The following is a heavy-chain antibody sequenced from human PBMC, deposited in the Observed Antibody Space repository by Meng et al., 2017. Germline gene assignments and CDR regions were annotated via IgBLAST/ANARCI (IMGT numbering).Heavy chain of an antibody. CDR3: ARVGYCSGGSCPDY. D-gene: IGHD2-15*01. J-gene: IGHJ4*02. Sequence: SGLKIPGSSVKVSPTASGTPFPSYATNWVRQAPGQGLEWMEWINTNTGNPTYAQGFTGRFAFSLDTSVSTAYLQISSLKAEDTAVYYCARVGYCSGGSCPDYWGQGTLVTVSS. V-gene: IGHV7-4-1*02. CDR2: INTNTGNP. CDR1: GTPFPSYA.